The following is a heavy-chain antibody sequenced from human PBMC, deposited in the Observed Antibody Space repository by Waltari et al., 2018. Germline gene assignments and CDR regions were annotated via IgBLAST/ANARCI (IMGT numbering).Heavy chain of an antibody. CDR3: ARHETGIGGTAAGQGGYGMDV. CDR1: GGSISSSSYY. CDR2: IYYSGST. V-gene: IGHV4-39*01. Sequence: QLQLQESGPGLVKPSETLSLTCTVSGGSISSSSYYWGWIRQPPGKGLEWIGSIYYSGSTYYNPSLKSRVTISVDTSKNQFSLKLSSVTAADTAVYYCARHETGIGGTAAGQGGYGMDVWGQGTTVTVSS. D-gene: IGHD6-13*01. J-gene: IGHJ6*02.